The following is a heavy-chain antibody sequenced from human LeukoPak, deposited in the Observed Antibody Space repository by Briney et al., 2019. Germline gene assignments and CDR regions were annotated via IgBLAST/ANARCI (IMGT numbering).Heavy chain of an antibody. Sequence: KPSETLSLTCTVSGGSIRSYYWSWIRHPPGKGLEWIGYIYYSGSTNYNPSLKSRVTISVDTSKNQFSLNLSSVTAADTAVYYCARVLPYSSGWGVDYWGQGTLVTVSS. V-gene: IGHV4-59*01. CDR1: GGSIRSYY. CDR2: IYYSGST. J-gene: IGHJ4*02. D-gene: IGHD6-19*01. CDR3: ARVLPYSSGWGVDY.